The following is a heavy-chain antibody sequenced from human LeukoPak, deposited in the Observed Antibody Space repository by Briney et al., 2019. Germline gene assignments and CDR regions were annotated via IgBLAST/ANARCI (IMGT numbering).Heavy chain of an antibody. Sequence: GASVRVSCKASGFSFTGYYVQWLRQAPGQGLEWVGWMYFNSGATRYAPKFQDRVTMTRDTSISTAYMELSSLRADDTAMYFCAREGSSGQDWYAFDVWGQETMVTVSS. V-gene: IGHV1-2*02. D-gene: IGHD5-12*01. CDR1: GFSFTGYY. CDR2: MYFNSGAT. J-gene: IGHJ3*01. CDR3: AREGSSGQDWYAFDV.